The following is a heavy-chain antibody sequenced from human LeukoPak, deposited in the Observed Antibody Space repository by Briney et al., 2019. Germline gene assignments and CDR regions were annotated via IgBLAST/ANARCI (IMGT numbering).Heavy chain of an antibody. CDR1: GFTFSRYW. CDR2: IDTDGSFT. J-gene: IGHJ4*02. Sequence: GGSLRLSCAASGFTFSRYWMHWVRQAPGKGLVWVSRIDTDGSFTSYADSVRGRFTISRDNAKNTLYLQMSSLRAEHTAVYYCIRGTVGAPGNDYWGQGTLVTVSS. D-gene: IGHD1-26*01. CDR3: IRGTVGAPGNDY. V-gene: IGHV3-74*01.